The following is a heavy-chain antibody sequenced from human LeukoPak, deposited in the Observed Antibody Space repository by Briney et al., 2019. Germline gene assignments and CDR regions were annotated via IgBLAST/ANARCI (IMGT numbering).Heavy chain of an antibody. Sequence: ASVKVSCKASGYTFTNYDVNWVRQATGQGLEWMGWMNPKSNNRGYAQKFQGRVTITTDTSISTAYMELSSPRSDDTAVYYCTRGLKGNYYSGSGTYRWFAPWGQGTLVTVSS. CDR2: MNPKSNNR. V-gene: IGHV1-8*03. D-gene: IGHD3-10*01. CDR1: GYTFTNYD. J-gene: IGHJ5*02. CDR3: TRGLKGNYYSGSGTYRWFAP.